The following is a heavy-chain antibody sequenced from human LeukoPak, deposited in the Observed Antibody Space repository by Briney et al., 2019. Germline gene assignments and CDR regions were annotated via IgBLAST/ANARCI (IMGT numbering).Heavy chain of an antibody. J-gene: IGHJ4*02. V-gene: IGHV1-18*01. CDR1: GYGFSIYG. Sequence: ASVRVSCKASGYGFSIYGITWARQAPGQGLEYLGWISASDGTTNYAQKVQDRVTMTTDTSTSTAYLELRSLRSEDTAVCYCARCGAAVTTHFSHWGQGTLVTVSS. CDR2: ISASDGTT. CDR3: ARCGAAVTTHFSH. D-gene: IGHD4-17*01.